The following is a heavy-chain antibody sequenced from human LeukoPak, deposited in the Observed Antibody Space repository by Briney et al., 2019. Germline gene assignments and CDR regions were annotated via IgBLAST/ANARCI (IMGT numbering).Heavy chain of an antibody. CDR1: GFTFSSIT. CDR3: AKGQELDDGVFDS. D-gene: IGHD1-1*01. J-gene: IGHJ4*02. Sequence: GGSLRLSCAASGFTFSSITMTWVRQAPGKGLEWVSTIRSNGETTYNADSVKGRFTISRDNSKKTLYLQLNSLRVEDAAIYYCAKGQELDDGVFDSWGQGTLVTVSS. CDR2: IRSNGETT. V-gene: IGHV3-23*01.